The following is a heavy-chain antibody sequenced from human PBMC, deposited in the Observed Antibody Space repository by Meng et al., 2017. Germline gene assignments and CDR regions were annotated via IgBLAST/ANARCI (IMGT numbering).Heavy chain of an antibody. CDR3: ARVVAAAGMVVLDWFDP. CDR2: IYYSGST. CDR1: GGSISSRSYY. J-gene: IGHJ5*02. D-gene: IGHD6-13*01. Sequence: QLPVRDAGPGLVKPSETLSLTRTCSGGSISSRSYYWGWIRQPPGKGLEWIGSIYYSGSTYYNPSLKSRVTISVDTSKNQFSLKLSSVTAADTAVYYCARVVAAAGMVVLDWFDPWGQGTLVTVSS. V-gene: IGHV4-39*07.